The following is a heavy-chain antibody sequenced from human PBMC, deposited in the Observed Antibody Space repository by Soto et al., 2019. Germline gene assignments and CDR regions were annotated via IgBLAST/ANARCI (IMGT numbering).Heavy chain of an antibody. CDR2: ISAGNGHT. CDR3: ATFGTYDDGLDV. V-gene: IGHV1-3*01. D-gene: IGHD1-26*01. CDR1: GYTFSSYA. Sequence: QVQLVQSGAEVKKPGASVKVSCKASGYTFSSYAMHWVRQAPGQRLEWMGWISAGNGHTTYSENFQGRVTMTRDSSASTVYMELSSLRSEDTAVYYCATFGTYDDGLDVWGQGTTVTVSS. J-gene: IGHJ6*02.